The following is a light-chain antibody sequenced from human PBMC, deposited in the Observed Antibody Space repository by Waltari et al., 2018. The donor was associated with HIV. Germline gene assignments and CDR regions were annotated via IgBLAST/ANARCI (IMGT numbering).Light chain of an antibody. V-gene: IGLV2-14*01. Sequence: QSALTQPASVSGSPGQSITISCTGTSSDIGGYNHVSWYQPHPGKVPKPILYDVTIRPSGVSYRSSGSQSGNTASLTISGLQAEDEADYYCSSYTSSSTYVFGTGTKVTVL. CDR3: SSYTSSSTYV. J-gene: IGLJ1*01. CDR2: DVT. CDR1: SSDIGGYNH.